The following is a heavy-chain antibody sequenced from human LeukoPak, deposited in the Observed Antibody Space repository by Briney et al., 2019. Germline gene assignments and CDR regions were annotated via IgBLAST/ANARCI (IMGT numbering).Heavy chain of an antibody. J-gene: IGHJ5*02. CDR2: MNPNSGNT. CDR3: ARTDYYGSGSQNWFDP. Sequence: ASVKVSCKASGYTFTSYDINWVRQATGQGLEWMGWMNPNSGNTGYAQKLQGRVTITRNTSISTAYMELSSLRSEDTAVYYCARTDYYGSGSQNWFDPWGQGTLVTVSS. D-gene: IGHD3-10*01. CDR1: GYTFTSYD. V-gene: IGHV1-8*03.